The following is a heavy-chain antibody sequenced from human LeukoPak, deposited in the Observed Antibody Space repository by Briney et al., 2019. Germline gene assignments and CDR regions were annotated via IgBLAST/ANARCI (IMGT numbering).Heavy chain of an antibody. J-gene: IGHJ4*02. CDR1: GGSISSYY. Sequence: SETLSLTCTVSGGSISSYYRSWIRQPPGKGLEWIGYIYYSGSTNYNPSLKSRVTISVDTSKNQFSLKLSSVTAADTAVYYCARLKADSSGYYYFFDYWGQGTLVTVSS. CDR3: ARLKADSSGYYYFFDY. D-gene: IGHD3-22*01. V-gene: IGHV4-59*01. CDR2: IYYSGST.